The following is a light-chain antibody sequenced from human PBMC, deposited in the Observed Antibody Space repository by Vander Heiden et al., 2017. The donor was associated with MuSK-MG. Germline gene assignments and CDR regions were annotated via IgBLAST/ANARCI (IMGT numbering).Light chain of an antibody. CDR3: QQDGSSHP. J-gene: IGKJ2*01. CDR2: GAS. V-gene: IGKV3-20*01. CDR1: QSVSSSY. Sequence: EIVLTQSPGTLSLSPGERATLSCRASQSVSSSYLAWYQQKPGQAPRLLIYGASSRANGIPDRFSGSGSGTDFTLTSSRLEPEDFAVYYWQQDGSSHPFGQGTKLEIK.